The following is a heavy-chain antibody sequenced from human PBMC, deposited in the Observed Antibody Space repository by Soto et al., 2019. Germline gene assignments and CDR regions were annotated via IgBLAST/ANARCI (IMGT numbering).Heavy chain of an antibody. V-gene: IGHV5-10-1*01. CDR3: AGLQAADGYNDLTFDY. D-gene: IGHD6-13*01. CDR1: GYSFTSYW. J-gene: IGHJ4*02. Sequence: EVQLVQSGAEVKKPGESLRISCKGSGYSFTSYWISWVRQMPGKGLEWMGRIDPSDSYTNYSPYFQGHVSISADKSMXXAYLQWSSLKASDPAMYYCAGLQAADGYNDLTFDYWGQGTLVTVS. CDR2: IDPSDSYT.